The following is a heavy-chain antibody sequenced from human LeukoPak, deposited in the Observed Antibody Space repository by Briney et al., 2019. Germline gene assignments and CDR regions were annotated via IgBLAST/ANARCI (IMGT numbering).Heavy chain of an antibody. V-gene: IGHV3-33*06. Sequence: GRSLRLSCAASGFTFGGYGMHWVRQAPGKGLEWVAVIWYDGSNKYYADSVKGRFTISRDNSKNTLYLQMNSLRAEDTAVYYCAKDYAMYSSSSFLGYWGQGTLVTVSS. CDR3: AKDYAMYSSSSFLGY. CDR1: GFTFGGYG. CDR2: IWYDGSNK. D-gene: IGHD6-6*01. J-gene: IGHJ4*02.